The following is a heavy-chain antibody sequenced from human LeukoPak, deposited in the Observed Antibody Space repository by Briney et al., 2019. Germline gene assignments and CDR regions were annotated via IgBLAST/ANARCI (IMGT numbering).Heavy chain of an antibody. CDR2: INPSGGST. CDR1: GYTFTSYY. CDR3: ASARALQYGGAFDI. J-gene: IGHJ3*02. V-gene: IGHV1-46*01. D-gene: IGHD1-1*01. Sequence: ASVKVSCKASGYTFTSYYMHWVRHAPGQGLGWVGIINPSGGSTSYAQKFQGRVTMTRDTSTSTVYMELRRLRPEDTAVYYCASARALQYGGAFDIWGQGTLVTVSS.